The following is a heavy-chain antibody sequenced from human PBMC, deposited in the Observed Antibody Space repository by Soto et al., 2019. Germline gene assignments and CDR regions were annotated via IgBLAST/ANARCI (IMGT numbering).Heavy chain of an antibody. Sequence: EVQLVESGGGLVQPGGSLRLSCAASGFTFSDYWLSWVRQSPVKGLEWVANMSPDGRTRYYLDSLKGRFTISRDNAKNSLYLQMNRLSAEDTAVYFCSRDPLAFHIGGHWGQGTLVTVSS. CDR3: SRDPLAFHIGGH. J-gene: IGHJ4*02. V-gene: IGHV3-7*01. CDR2: MSPDGRTR. CDR1: GFTFSDYW. D-gene: IGHD3-3*02.